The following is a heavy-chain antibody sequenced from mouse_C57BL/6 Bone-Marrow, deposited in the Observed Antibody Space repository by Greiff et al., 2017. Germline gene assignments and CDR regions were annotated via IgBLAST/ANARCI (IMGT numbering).Heavy chain of an antibody. D-gene: IGHD1-2*01. V-gene: IGHV3-6*01. J-gene: IGHJ2*01. CDR3: ARGLLDFDY. Sequence: EVKLQESGPGLVKPSQSLSLTCSVTGYSITSGYYWNWIRQFPGNKLEWMGYISYAGSNNYNPSLKNRISITRDTSKNQFFLKLNSVTTEDTATYYCARGLLDFDYWGQGTTLTVAS. CDR1: GYSITSGYY. CDR2: ISYAGSN.